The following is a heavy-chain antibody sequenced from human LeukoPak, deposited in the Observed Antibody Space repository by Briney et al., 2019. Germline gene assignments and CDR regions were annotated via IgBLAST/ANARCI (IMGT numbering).Heavy chain of an antibody. J-gene: IGHJ6*03. CDR1: GFTVSSNY. V-gene: IGHV3-66*02. Sequence: GGSLRLSCAASGFTVSSNYMSWVRQAPGKGLEWVSVIYNGGTTYYADSVKGRFTISRDNSKNTLYLQMNSLKGDDTAVYYCAKDSAFYYIDVWGKGTTVIISS. D-gene: IGHD3-10*01. CDR3: AKDSAFYYIDV. CDR2: IYNGGTT.